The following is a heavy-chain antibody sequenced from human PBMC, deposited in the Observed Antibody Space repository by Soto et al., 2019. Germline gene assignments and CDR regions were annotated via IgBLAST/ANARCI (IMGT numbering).Heavy chain of an antibody. CDR2: INHSGST. V-gene: IGHV4-34*01. Sequence: SETLSLTCAAYGGSFSGYYWSWIRQPPGKGLEWIGEINHSGSTNYNPSLKSRVTISVDTSKNQFSLKLSSVTAADTAVYYCARYDEGHYYGMDVWGQGTTVTVSS. D-gene: IGHD3-3*01. CDR3: ARYDEGHYYGMDV. CDR1: GGSFSGYY. J-gene: IGHJ6*02.